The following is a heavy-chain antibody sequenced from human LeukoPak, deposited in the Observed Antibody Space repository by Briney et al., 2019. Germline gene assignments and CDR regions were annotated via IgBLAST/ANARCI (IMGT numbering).Heavy chain of an antibody. Sequence: SVKVSCKASGGTFSRYAINWVRQAPGQGLEWMGGIIPIFGTANYAQKFQGRVTMTRDTSTSTVYMELSSLRSEDTAVYYCARGAKMGSYYYGSGSYYNLGYWGQGTLVTVSS. D-gene: IGHD3-10*01. CDR2: IIPIFGTA. CDR1: GGTFSRYA. CDR3: ARGAKMGSYYYGSGSYYNLGY. V-gene: IGHV1-69*05. J-gene: IGHJ4*02.